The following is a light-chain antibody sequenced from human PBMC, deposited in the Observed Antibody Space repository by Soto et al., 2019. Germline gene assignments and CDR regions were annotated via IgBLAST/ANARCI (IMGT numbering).Light chain of an antibody. CDR1: QSVSSN. Sequence: EIVMTXSPXTLSVSPGERATLSCRASQSVSSNLAWYQQKPGQAPRLLIYGASTRATGIPARFSGSGSGTEFTLTISSLQSEDFAVYYCQQYNNWPPWTFGQGTKVEIK. CDR2: GAS. V-gene: IGKV3-15*01. J-gene: IGKJ1*01. CDR3: QQYNNWPPWT.